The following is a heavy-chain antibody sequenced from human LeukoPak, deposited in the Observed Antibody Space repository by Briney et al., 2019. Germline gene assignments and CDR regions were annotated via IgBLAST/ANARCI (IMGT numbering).Heavy chain of an antibody. CDR3: AKDSSSWYYFDY. Sequence: QPGRPLLLSCAASGFTFSSYAMSWGRPAPGKGLEWVSAISGSGGSTYYAVSVKGRFTISRDNSKNTLYLQMNSLRAEDTAVYYCAKDSSSWYYFDYWGQGTLVTVSS. CDR1: GFTFSSYA. J-gene: IGHJ4*02. D-gene: IGHD6-13*01. CDR2: ISGSGGST. V-gene: IGHV3-23*01.